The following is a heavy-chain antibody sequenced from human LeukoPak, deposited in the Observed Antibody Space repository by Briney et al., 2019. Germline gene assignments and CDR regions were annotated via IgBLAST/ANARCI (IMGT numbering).Heavy chain of an antibody. V-gene: IGHV1-69*13. Sequence: ASVKVSXKASGGTFSSYAISWVRQAPGQGLEWMGGIIPIFGTANYAQKFQGRVTITADESTSTAYMELSSLRSEDTAVYYCARRSTGIAAAGPTSFDYWGQGTLVAVSS. CDR3: ARRSTGIAAAGPTSFDY. CDR1: GGTFSSYA. CDR2: IIPIFGTA. J-gene: IGHJ4*02. D-gene: IGHD6-13*01.